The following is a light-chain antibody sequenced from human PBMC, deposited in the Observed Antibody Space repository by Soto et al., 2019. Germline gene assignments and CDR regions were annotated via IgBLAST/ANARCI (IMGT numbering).Light chain of an antibody. CDR1: QSISSS. CDR2: YAS. Sequence: EIVMTQSPATLSLSPGERATLFCRASQSISSSLAWYQQKPGQAPRLLIYYASNRATGIPARFSGSGSGTDFTLTISSLEPEDFAVYYCQQRSNWPTFGQGTKVDIK. J-gene: IGKJ1*01. CDR3: QQRSNWPT. V-gene: IGKV3-11*01.